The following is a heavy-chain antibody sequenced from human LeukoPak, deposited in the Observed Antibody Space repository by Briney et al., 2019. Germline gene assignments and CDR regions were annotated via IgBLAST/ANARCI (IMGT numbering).Heavy chain of an antibody. CDR1: GGSISSGSYY. CDR3: VRRVVVVTANDKSDAFDV. J-gene: IGHJ3*01. CDR2: IYYTGSS. D-gene: IGHD2-21*02. Sequence: PSETLSLTCTVSGGSISSGSYYWSWVRQTPGEGLEWIGYIYYTGSSNYNPSLKSRVTISLDTSKNQFSLKLSSVTAADTAVYYCVRRVVVVTANDKSDAFDVWGQGAVVTVSA. V-gene: IGHV4-61*01.